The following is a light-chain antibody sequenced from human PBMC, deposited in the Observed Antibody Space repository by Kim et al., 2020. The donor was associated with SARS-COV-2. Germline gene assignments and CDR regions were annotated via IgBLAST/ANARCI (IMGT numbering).Light chain of an antibody. V-gene: IGKV3-20*01. CDR3: QQYGSLPMYT. CDR2: GAS. Sequence: PEERATFSGRASQSDSSSYLAWYQQKASQVPRLLIYGASSRATGIPDRFSGSGSGTDFTLTISRLEPEDFAVYYCQQYGSLPMYTFGQGTKLEI. CDR1: QSDSSSY. J-gene: IGKJ2*01.